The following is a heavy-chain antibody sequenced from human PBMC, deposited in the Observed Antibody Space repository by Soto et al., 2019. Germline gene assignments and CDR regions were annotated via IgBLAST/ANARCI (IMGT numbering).Heavy chain of an antibody. CDR3: ARGRITMVRGVIDFDY. J-gene: IGHJ4*02. CDR1: GGSISSGGYY. Sequence: QVQLQESGPRLLKPSQTLSLTCSVSGGSISSGGYYWSWIRQHPGKGLEWIGYIYYSGSTYYNPSLESRVTTSVDTSKNQFSLKLSSVTAADTAVYYCARGRITMVRGVIDFDYWGQATLVTVSS. D-gene: IGHD3-10*01. V-gene: IGHV4-31*03. CDR2: IYYSGST.